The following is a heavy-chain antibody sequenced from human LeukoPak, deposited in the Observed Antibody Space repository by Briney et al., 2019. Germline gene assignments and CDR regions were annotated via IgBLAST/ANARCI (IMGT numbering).Heavy chain of an antibody. J-gene: IGHJ5*02. D-gene: IGHD3-9*01. CDR3: ARGLGDFDWLGYP. CDR1: AGSFSGYY. Sequence: PSQTLSLTCAVYAGSFSGYYSGCIRHPPGKWLEWIGEINHSGSTNYNPSLKSRVTISVDTSKNQFSLKLSSVTAANTAVYYCARGLGDFDWLGYPWGEGTLVTVSS. V-gene: IGHV4-34*01. CDR2: INHSGST.